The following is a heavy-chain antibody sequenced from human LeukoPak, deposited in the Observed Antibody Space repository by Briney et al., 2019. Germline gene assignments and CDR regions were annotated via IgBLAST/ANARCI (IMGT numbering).Heavy chain of an antibody. CDR1: GGSISSDS. D-gene: IGHD3-22*01. V-gene: IGHV4-4*07. CDR3: ARGTYFSDTNYFDY. Sequence: SETLSLTCTVSGGSISSDSWNWIRQPAGKGLEWIGRIYASGSTNYNPSLKSRVTMSIDTSKNQFSLQLTSVTAADTAVYYCARGTYFSDTNYFDYWGQGTLVTVSS. J-gene: IGHJ4*02. CDR2: IYASGST.